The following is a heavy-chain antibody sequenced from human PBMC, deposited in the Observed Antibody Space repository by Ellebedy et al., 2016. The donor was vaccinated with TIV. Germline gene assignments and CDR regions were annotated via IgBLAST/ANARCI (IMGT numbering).Heavy chain of an antibody. V-gene: IGHV3-23*01. J-gene: IGHJ4*02. D-gene: IGHD6-13*01. Sequence: ETLSLTCAASGFTFSSYAMTWVRQAPGRGLEWLSGISGGDDTTYYAGSVKGRFTISRDHSKSTLFLQMNNLRAEDTAVYYCAKGGIAAAGTSRWVYWGQGTLVSVSS. CDR1: GFTFSSYA. CDR3: AKGGIAAAGTSRWVY. CDR2: ISGGDDTT.